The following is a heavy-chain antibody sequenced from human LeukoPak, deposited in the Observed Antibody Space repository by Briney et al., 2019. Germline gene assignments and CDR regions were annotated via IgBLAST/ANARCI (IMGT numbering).Heavy chain of an antibody. Sequence: ASVKVSCKTSGYTFTGYDINWVRQAAGQGVEWMGWTNPNSGDTGYAHNLQGRITITRDSSTATVFMELSSLRSEDTAMYYCARGRLNGNVDFWGQGTPVTVSS. CDR2: TNPNSGDT. J-gene: IGHJ4*02. D-gene: IGHD1-20*01. V-gene: IGHV1-8*01. CDR3: ARGRLNGNVDF. CDR1: GYTFTGYD.